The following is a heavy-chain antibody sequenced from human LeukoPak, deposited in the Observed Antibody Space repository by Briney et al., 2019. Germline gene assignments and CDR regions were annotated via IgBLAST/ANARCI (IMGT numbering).Heavy chain of an antibody. J-gene: IGHJ4*02. CDR2: ISYDGSNK. CDR3: AREEGPIDY. Sequence: PGRSLRLSCAASGFTFSSYAMHWVRQAPGKGLEWVAVISYDGSNKYYADSVKGRFTISRDNSKNTLYLQMNSLRAEDTAVYYCAREEGPIDYWGQGTLVTVSS. CDR1: GFTFSSYA. V-gene: IGHV3-30-3*01.